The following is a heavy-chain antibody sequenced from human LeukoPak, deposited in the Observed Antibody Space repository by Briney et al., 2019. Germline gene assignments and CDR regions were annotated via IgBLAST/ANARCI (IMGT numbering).Heavy chain of an antibody. Sequence: GGSLRLSCAASGFTFSSYSMNWVRQAPGKGLEWVSSISSSSSYIFYADSVKGRFTISRDNAKNSLYLQLHSLRAEDTAVLFXXXEXXXXYDFWXXXXQSFXXYYMDVWGKGTTVTVS. D-gene: IGHD3-3*01. CDR2: ISSSSSYI. V-gene: IGHV3-21*01. CDR1: GFTFSSYS. CDR3: XXEXXXXYDFWXXXXQSFXXYYMDV. J-gene: IGHJ6*03.